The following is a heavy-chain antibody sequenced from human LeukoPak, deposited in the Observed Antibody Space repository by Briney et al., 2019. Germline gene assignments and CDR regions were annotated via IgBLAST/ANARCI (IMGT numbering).Heavy chain of an antibody. J-gene: IGHJ3*02. D-gene: IGHD2/OR15-2a*01. Sequence: SGPTLANLTQTLTLICTFCGFPLSTSGVDVAWIRQPPGKALEWLALIYGYDDQRYSASPKSRLTITKDTSKNQVVLTMTNMDPLDTATYYCAHKKNSNAFDIWGQGAMVTVSS. CDR2: IYGYDDQ. CDR1: GFPLSTSGVD. V-gene: IGHV2-5*01. CDR3: AHKKNSNAFDI.